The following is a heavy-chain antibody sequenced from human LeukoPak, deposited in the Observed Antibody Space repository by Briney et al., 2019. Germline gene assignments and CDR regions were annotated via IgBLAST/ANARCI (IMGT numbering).Heavy chain of an antibody. D-gene: IGHD5-24*01. Sequence: SETLSLTYTFSGAAISSYFWSWIRQPAGRGMEWIGRIYTSGTTNYNPSLKSRVTMSVDTSKNQFSLKLSSVTAADTAVYYCARGHDTINFEYWGQGTLVTVSS. CDR1: GAAISSYF. V-gene: IGHV4-4*07. CDR2: IYTSGTT. CDR3: ARGHDTINFEY. J-gene: IGHJ4*02.